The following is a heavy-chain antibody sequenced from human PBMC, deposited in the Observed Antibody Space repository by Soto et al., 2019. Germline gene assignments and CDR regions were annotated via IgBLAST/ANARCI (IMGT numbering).Heavy chain of an antibody. CDR2: IYPADSDT. CDR3: ARTTVSNAKYFAS. J-gene: IGHJ4*02. CDR1: GYSFTTYW. D-gene: IGHD4-17*01. Sequence: GESLKISCKGSGYSFTTYWIGWVRQMPGKGLEWMGIIYPADSDTRYSPSFQGQVTISADKSISTAYLEWSSLEASDTAMYYCARTTVSNAKYFASWGQGSLVPVSS. V-gene: IGHV5-51*01.